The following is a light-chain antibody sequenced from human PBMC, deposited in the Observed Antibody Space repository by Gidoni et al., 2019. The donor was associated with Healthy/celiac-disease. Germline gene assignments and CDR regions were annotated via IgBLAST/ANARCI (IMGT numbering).Light chain of an antibody. CDR3: QQYYSHPRT. CDR2: WAS. V-gene: IGKV4-1*01. J-gene: IGKJ3*01. Sequence: DIVMTQSPDSLTVSLGERATVNCRSSQSVLYSPNNKNYLAWYQQKPGQPPKLLIYWASTRESGVPDRFSGSGSGTDFTLTISSLQAEDVAVYYCQQYYSHPRTFGPXTKVDIK. CDR1: QSVLYSPNNKNY.